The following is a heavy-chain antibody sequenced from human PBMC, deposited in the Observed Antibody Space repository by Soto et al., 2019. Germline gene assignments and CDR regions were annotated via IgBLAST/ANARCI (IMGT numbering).Heavy chain of an antibody. CDR1: GFPFTNYW. CDR3: ACWGHIVPVAPSDFDR. Sequence: GSLRLSGAASGFPFTNYWMNWVRQTPGKGLMWVSRISPDGSDVGYADSVEGRFTVSRDNAKNTLYLQMHSLRAEDTAMYYCACWGHIVPVAPSDFDRWGQGTLVTVSS. J-gene: IGHJ4*02. D-gene: IGHD2-8*02. CDR2: ISPDGSDV. V-gene: IGHV3-74*01.